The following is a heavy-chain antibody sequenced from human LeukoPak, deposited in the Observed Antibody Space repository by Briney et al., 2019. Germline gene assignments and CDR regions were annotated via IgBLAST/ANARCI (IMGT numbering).Heavy chain of an antibody. CDR1: GGSFSGYY. D-gene: IGHD3-9*01. J-gene: IGHJ5*02. CDR2: INHSGST. CDR3: ARTKNLRYSGPLNWFDP. Sequence: SETLSLTCAVYGGSFSGYYWSWIRQPPGKGLEWIGEINHSGSTNYNPSIKGRVTISVDTSKNQFSLKLSSVTAADTAVYYCARTKNLRYSGPLNWFDPWGQGTLVTVSS. V-gene: IGHV4-34*01.